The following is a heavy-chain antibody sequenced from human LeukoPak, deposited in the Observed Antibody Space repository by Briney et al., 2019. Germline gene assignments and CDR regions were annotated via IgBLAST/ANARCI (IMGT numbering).Heavy chain of an antibody. CDR3: ARGEGSSSGLIYYYYYYGMDV. D-gene: IGHD6-13*01. Sequence: GGSLRLSCTASGFTFSSYNMNWVRQAPGKGLEWVSSISSSSSYIYYADSVKGRFTISRDNAKNSLYLQMNSLRAEDTAVYYCARGEGSSSGLIYYYYYYGMDVWGQGTTVTVSS. CDR2: ISSSSSYI. J-gene: IGHJ6*02. CDR1: GFTFSSYN. V-gene: IGHV3-21*01.